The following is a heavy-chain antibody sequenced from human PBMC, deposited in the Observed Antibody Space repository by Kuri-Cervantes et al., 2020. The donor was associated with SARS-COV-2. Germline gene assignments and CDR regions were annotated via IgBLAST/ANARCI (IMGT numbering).Heavy chain of an antibody. V-gene: IGHV3-30*02. J-gene: IGHJ4*02. CDR3: AKDANDFWSGYYLDY. Sequence: GESLKISCTASGFTFGDYAMSWVRQAPGKGLEWVAFIRYDGSNKCYADSVKGRFSISRDNSKNTLYLQMNSLRAEDTAVYYCAKDANDFWSGYYLDYWGQGTLVTVSS. CDR2: IRYDGSNK. D-gene: IGHD3-3*01. CDR1: GFTFGDYA.